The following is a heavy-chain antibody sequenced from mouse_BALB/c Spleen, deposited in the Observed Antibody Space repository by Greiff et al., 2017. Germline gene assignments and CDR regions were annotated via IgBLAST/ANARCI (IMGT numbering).Heavy chain of an antibody. CDR2: IYPGSGST. D-gene: IGHD1-2*01. CDR1: GYNFTSYW. V-gene: IGHV1-55*01. CDR3: ARSPIHYYAVWAY. Sequence: QVQLQQSGAELVKPGTSVKLSCKASGYNFTSYWINWVKLRPGQGLEWIGDIYPGSGSTNYNEKFKSKATLTVDTSSSTAYMQLSSLASEDSALYYCARSPIHYYAVWAYWGQGTLVTVSA. J-gene: IGHJ3*01.